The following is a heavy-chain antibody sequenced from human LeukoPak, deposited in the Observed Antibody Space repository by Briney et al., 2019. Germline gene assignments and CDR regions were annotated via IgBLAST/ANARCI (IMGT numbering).Heavy chain of an antibody. CDR1: GFTSSNYW. Sequence: GGPLRLSCVASGFTSSNYWMSWVRRAPGAGLGWVANIEEDGGDKYCVDSVKGRSTISRDNAKNSLYLQMDGLRAEDTAVYCCARDTGYHTLDYWGQGALVTVSS. J-gene: IGHJ4*02. D-gene: IGHD5-12*01. CDR2: IEEDGGDK. V-gene: IGHV3-7*05. CDR3: ARDTGYHTLDY.